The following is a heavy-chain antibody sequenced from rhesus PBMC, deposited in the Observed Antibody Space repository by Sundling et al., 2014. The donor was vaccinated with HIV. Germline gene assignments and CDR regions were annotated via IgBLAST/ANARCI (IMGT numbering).Heavy chain of an antibody. D-gene: IGHD6-31*01. J-gene: IGHJ4*01. Sequence: QMQLQESGPGLVKPSETLSLTCAVSGGSISDSYFWSWFRQTPGKGLEWIAYIFRSAGSTYYNPSLKSRVTIATDTSKNQFSLKLTSVTAADTAVYFCASDTSGWHHRFDYWGQGVLVTVSS. CDR3: ASDTSGWHHRFDY. CDR1: GGSISDSYF. CDR2: IFRSAGST. V-gene: IGHV4-106*01.